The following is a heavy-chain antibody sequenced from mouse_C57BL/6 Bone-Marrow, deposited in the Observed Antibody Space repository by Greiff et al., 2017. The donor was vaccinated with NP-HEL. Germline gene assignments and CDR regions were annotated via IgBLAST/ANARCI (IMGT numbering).Heavy chain of an antibody. CDR2: IDPANGNT. D-gene: IGHD1-1*01. Sequence: VQLQQSVAELVRPGASVKLSCTASGFNITNTYMHWVKQRPEQGLEWIGRIDPANGNTKYAPKFQGKATITADTSSNPAYLQLSSLTSEDTAIYCCTRSGSPDYYGRRSYYAMDYWGQGTSVTVSS. V-gene: IGHV14-3*01. J-gene: IGHJ4*01. CDR1: GFNITNTY. CDR3: TRSGSPDYYGRRSYYAMDY.